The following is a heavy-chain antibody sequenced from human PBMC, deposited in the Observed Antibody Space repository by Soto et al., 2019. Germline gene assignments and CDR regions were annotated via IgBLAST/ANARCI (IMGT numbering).Heavy chain of an antibody. CDR3: ARDQADYYYYYGMDV. Sequence: ASVKVSCKASGYSFAGYYITWVRQAPGQGLEWVGWINPHSGASNFAQRFQGRVTMTRDTSISTAYMELRSLRSDDTAVFYCARDQADYYYYYGMDVWGQGTTVTVSS. J-gene: IGHJ6*02. CDR2: INPHSGAS. V-gene: IGHV1-2*02. CDR1: GYSFAGYY.